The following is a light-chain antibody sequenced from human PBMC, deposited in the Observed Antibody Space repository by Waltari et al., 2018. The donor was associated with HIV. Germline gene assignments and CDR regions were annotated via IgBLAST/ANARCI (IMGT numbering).Light chain of an antibody. J-gene: IGLJ2*01. V-gene: IGLV2-8*01. Sequence: QSALTQPPSVSGSPGQSVTISCPGTSSDVGGYNYFSWYQQHPGKAPKLMIYEVSKRPSGVPGRFSGSKSGNTASMTVSGLQAEDEADYYCSSYAGSNNLVFGGGTKLTVL. CDR2: EVS. CDR3: SSYAGSNNLV. CDR1: SSDVGGYNY.